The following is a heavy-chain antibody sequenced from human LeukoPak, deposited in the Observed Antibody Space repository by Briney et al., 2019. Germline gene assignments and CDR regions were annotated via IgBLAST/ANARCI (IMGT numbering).Heavy chain of an antibody. J-gene: IGHJ4*02. CDR3: ANPSDYYDSSGYYY. D-gene: IGHD3-22*01. Sequence: GGSLRLSCAASGLTFSSCWMSWVRQAPGKGLEWVANIKQDGSEKYYVDSVKGRFTISRDNAKNSLYLQMNSLRAEDTAVYYCANPSDYYDSSGYYYWGQGTLVTVSS. CDR2: IKQDGSEK. CDR1: GLTFSSCW. V-gene: IGHV3-7*03.